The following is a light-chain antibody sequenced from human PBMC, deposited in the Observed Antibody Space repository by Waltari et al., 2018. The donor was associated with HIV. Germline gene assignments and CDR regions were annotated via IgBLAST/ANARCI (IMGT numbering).Light chain of an antibody. CDR1: SSNIGNNY. CDR3: AAWDDSLSGPV. J-gene: IGLJ3*02. CDR2: RRN. Sequence: QSVLTQPPSASGTPGQRVTISCSGSSSNIGNNYVYWYHQLPGTAPKLLIFRRNQRPSGVPALCFGAKSGASASLPISGLRSEDEADYYCAAWDDSLSGPVFGGGTKLTVL. V-gene: IGLV1-47*01.